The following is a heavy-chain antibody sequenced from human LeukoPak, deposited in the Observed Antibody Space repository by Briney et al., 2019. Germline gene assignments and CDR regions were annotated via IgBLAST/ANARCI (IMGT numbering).Heavy chain of an antibody. CDR2: IYPGDSDT. V-gene: IGHV5-51*01. CDR1: GYSFTSYW. CDR3: ARHTDLYYGSGSPLYFDY. J-gene: IGHJ4*02. D-gene: IGHD3-10*01. Sequence: GESLKISCKGSGYSFTSYWIGWVRQMPRKGLEWMGIIYPGDSDTRYSPSFQGQVTISADKSISTAYLQWSSLKASDTAMYYCARHTDLYYGSGSPLYFDYWGQGTLVTVSS.